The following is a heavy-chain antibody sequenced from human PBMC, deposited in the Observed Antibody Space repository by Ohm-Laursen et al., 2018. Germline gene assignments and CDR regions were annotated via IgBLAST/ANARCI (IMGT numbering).Heavy chain of an antibody. CDR3: ARGSYYYGSGSSYGMDV. V-gene: IGHV3-74*01. CDR2: INSVGSST. Sequence: SLRLSCAASGFTFSSYYMHWVRQAPGKGLVWVSRINSVGSSTNYADSVKGRFTISRDNAKNTLYLQMNSLRAEDTALYHCARGSYYYGSGSSYGMDVWGQGTTVTVSS. J-gene: IGHJ6*02. D-gene: IGHD3-10*01. CDR1: GFTFSSYY.